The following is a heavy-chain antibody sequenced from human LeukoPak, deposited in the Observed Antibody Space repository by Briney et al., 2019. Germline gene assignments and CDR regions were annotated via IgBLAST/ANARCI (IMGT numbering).Heavy chain of an antibody. D-gene: IGHD2-21*02. CDR2: ISGSGGST. CDR1: GFTFSSYA. V-gene: IGHV3-23*01. CDR3: ARDHYIVVVTAIESGVDY. Sequence: PGGSLRLSCAASGFTFSSYAMSWVRQAPGKGLEWVSAISGSGGSTYYADSVKGRFTISRDNSKNTLYLQMNSLRAEDTAVYYCARDHYIVVVTAIESGVDYWGQGTLVTVSS. J-gene: IGHJ4*02.